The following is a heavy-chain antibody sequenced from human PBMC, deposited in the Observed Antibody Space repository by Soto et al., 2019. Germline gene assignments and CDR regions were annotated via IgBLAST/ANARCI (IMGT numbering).Heavy chain of an antibody. D-gene: IGHD3-16*01. V-gene: IGHV4-59*01. J-gene: IGHJ6*03. CDR1: GASISSYH. Sequence: QVQLQESGPGLVKPSETLSLTCTVSGASISSYHWSWIRQTPGKGLEWIGYIYYSGSANYNPSLKSRVTFSVDTSNNQVSLKLSSVTAADTGVYYCAAAVPAEYVFPYYYMDVWGKGTTVTVSS. CDR3: AAAVPAEYVFPYYYMDV. CDR2: IYYSGSA.